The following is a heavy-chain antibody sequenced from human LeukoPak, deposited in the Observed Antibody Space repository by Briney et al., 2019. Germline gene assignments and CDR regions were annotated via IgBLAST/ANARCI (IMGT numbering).Heavy chain of an antibody. CDR2: IKSDGKST. J-gene: IGHJ4*02. V-gene: IGHV3-74*01. D-gene: IGHD5-18*01. CDR3: AKGDTAMTVDY. Sequence: GGSLRLSCAASGFTFSSYWMHWVRQAPGKGLVWVSRIKSDGKSTNYADSVKGRFTISRDNAKNTLYLQMNILRPEDTAVYYCAKGDTAMTVDYWGQGTLVTVSS. CDR1: GFTFSSYW.